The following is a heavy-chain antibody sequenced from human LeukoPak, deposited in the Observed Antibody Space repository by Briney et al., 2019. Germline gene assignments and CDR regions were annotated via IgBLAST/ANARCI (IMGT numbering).Heavy chain of an antibody. CDR3: ASRKDTPHLPDY. CDR1: GFTFSSYA. Sequence: HAGGSLRLSCAASGFTFSSYAMHWVRQAPGKGLEWVAVISYDGSNKYYADPVKGRFTISRDNSKNTLHLQMNSLRAEDTAVYYCASRKDTPHLPDYWGQGTLVTVSS. CDR2: ISYDGSNK. D-gene: IGHD5-18*01. V-gene: IGHV3-30-3*01. J-gene: IGHJ4*02.